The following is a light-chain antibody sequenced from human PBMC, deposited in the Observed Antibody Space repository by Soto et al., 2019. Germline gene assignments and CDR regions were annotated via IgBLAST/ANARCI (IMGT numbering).Light chain of an antibody. CDR2: KAS. Sequence: DIQMTQSPSTLSASVGDRVTITCRASQSISSWLAWYQHKPGKAPKLLIYKASSLESGVPSRFSGSGSGTEFTLTISSLQPDDFATYYCQQYNSILGYTFGQGTKLEIK. CDR3: QQYNSILGYT. CDR1: QSISSW. V-gene: IGKV1-5*03. J-gene: IGKJ2*01.